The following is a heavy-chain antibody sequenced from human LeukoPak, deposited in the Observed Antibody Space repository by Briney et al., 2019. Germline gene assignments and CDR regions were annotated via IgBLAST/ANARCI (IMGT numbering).Heavy chain of an antibody. Sequence: SETLSLTCAVFGGSISSNKWWSRVRQPPGKGLEWIGEIYHSGSTNYNPSLKSRVTMSVDKSKNQFSLKVTSVTAADTAVCYCARGHSSHYYYYYGMDVWGQGTTVTVSS. J-gene: IGHJ6*02. CDR2: IYHSGST. V-gene: IGHV4-4*02. CDR1: GGSISSNKW. D-gene: IGHD6-13*01. CDR3: ARGHSSHYYYYYGMDV.